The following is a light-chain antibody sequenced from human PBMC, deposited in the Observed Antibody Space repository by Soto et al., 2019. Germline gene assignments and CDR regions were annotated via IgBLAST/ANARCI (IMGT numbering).Light chain of an antibody. J-gene: IGLJ2*01. Sequence: SYELTQPPSVSVSPGQTASITCSGDKLGDKYACWYQQKPGQSPVLVIYQDSKRPSGIPERFSRSNSGNTATLTISGTQAMDEDDYYCQAWGSSTVVFGGGTKLTVL. CDR2: QDS. V-gene: IGLV3-1*01. CDR1: KLGDKY. CDR3: QAWGSSTVV.